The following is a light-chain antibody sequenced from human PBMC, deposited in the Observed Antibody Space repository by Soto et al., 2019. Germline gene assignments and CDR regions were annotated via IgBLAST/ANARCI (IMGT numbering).Light chain of an antibody. CDR1: QTVLYSSNNKNC. CDR2: WAS. Sequence: DIVMTQSPDSLAVSLGERATINCKSSQTVLYSSNNKNCLAWYQQKPGQPPKLLIYWASTRESGVPDRFSGSGSGTDFTVSITSLQAEDGGVYCCQQNDSTPLTFGQGTKVELK. V-gene: IGKV4-1*01. J-gene: IGKJ1*01. CDR3: QQNDSTPLT.